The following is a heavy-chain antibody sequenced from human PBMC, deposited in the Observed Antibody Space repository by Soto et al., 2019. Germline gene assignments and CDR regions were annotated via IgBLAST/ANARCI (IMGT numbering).Heavy chain of an antibody. CDR1: GGTLNKHA. CDR3: ARGGTSGWLKGAYDV. CDR2: IIPMFGIP. Sequence: QVQLVQSGAEVKKPGSSVKVSCKASGGTLNKHAITWVRRAPGQGLEWLGGIIPMFGIPNYPQKFQGRVTITADDSTNTSHMELHSLTSDDTAVYYCARGGTSGWLKGAYDVWGQATMVTVSS. D-gene: IGHD6-13*01. J-gene: IGHJ3*01. V-gene: IGHV1-69*01.